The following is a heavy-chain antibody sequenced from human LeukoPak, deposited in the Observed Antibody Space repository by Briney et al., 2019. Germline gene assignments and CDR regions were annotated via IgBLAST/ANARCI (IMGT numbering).Heavy chain of an antibody. CDR1: GYTFTSYG. D-gene: IGHD3-22*01. J-gene: IGHJ4*02. CDR3: ARAKTTYYYDSSSAY. Sequence: ASVKVSCKASGYTFTSYGISWVRQAPGQGLEWMGWISAYNGNTNYAQKLQGRVTMTTDTSTSTAYMELRSLRSDDTAVYYCARAKTTYYYDSSSAYWGQGTLVTVSS. V-gene: IGHV1-18*01. CDR2: ISAYNGNT.